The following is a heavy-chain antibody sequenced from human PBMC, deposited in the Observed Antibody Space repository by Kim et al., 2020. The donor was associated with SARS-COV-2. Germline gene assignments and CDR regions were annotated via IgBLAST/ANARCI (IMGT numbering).Heavy chain of an antibody. J-gene: IGHJ4*02. V-gene: IGHV3-11*01. CDR3: ARETMTTQN. D-gene: IGHD4-17*01. CDR2: ISGSGTCI. CDR1: GFTFSDHY. Sequence: GGSLRLSCTASGFTFSDHYMSWIRQAPGKGLEWVSFISGSGTCIFYADSVKGRFTISRDNTKNSLYLQINSLRAEDTAIYYCARETMTTQNWGQGTLVTVSP.